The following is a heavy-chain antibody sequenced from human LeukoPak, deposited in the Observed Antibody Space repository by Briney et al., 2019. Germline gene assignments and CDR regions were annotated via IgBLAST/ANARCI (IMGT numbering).Heavy chain of an antibody. J-gene: IGHJ6*03. CDR3: ARDRLRYGSGSYYKGGYYYYYYMDV. V-gene: IGHV1-2*02. CDR2: INPNSGRT. CDR1: GYTFTGYY. D-gene: IGHD3-10*01. Sequence: ASVKVSCKASGYTFTGYYMHWVRQAPGQGLERMGWINPNSGRTNYAQKFQGRVTMTRDTSISTAYMELSRLRSDDTAVYYCARDRLRYGSGSYYKGGYYYYYYMDVWGKGTTVTVSS.